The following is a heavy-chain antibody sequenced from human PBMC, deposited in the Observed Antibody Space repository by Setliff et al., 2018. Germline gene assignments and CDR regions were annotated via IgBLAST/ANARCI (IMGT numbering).Heavy chain of an antibody. V-gene: IGHV1-69*10. CDR1: GGTFSSYA. J-gene: IGHJ5*02. CDR3: ARVLQFLDWFDP. Sequence: ASVKVSCKASGGTFSSYAISWVRQAPGQGLEWMGGIIPILGIANYAQKFQGRVTITADKSTSTAYMELSSLRSDDTAVYYCARVLQFLDWFDPWGQGTLVTVSS. D-gene: IGHD3-3*01. CDR2: IIPILGIA.